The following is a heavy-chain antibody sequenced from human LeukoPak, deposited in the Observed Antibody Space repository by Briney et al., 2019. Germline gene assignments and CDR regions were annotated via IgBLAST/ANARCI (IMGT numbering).Heavy chain of an antibody. D-gene: IGHD5-12*01. Sequence: PGGSLRLSCAASGFTFSSYAMSWVRQAPGKGLEWASVIYSDFRTYYADSVKGRFIISKDTSKNTLYLQMNNLRADDTAVYYCARESGYAVGDFWGQGTLVTVSS. CDR1: GFTFSSYA. J-gene: IGHJ4*02. CDR3: ARESGYAVGDF. CDR2: IYSDFRT. V-gene: IGHV3-23*03.